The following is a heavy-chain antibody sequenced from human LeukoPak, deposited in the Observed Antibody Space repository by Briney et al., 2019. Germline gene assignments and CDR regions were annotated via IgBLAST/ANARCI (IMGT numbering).Heavy chain of an antibody. D-gene: IGHD5-12*01. J-gene: IGHJ4*02. CDR3: ARGVATINSHYFDY. CDR1: GYTVTSYG. Sequence: ASVKVSCKASGYTVTSYGISWVRQAPGQGLEGMGWISAYNGNTNYAQKLQGRVTMTTDTSTCTAYMELRSLRSDDTAVYYCARGVATINSHYFDYWGQGTLVTVSS. V-gene: IGHV1-18*04. CDR2: ISAYNGNT.